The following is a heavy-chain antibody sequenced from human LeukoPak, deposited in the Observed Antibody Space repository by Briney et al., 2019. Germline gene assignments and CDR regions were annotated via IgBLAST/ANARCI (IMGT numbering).Heavy chain of an antibody. CDR1: GGTFSSYA. V-gene: IGHV1-69*06. CDR3: ARGTHGEATGQFDY. CDR2: IIPIFGTA. D-gene: IGHD1-26*01. Sequence: VASVKVSCKASGGTFSSYAISWVRQAPGQGLEWMGVIIPIFGTANYAQKFQGGVTITADKSTSTAYMELSSLRSEDTAVYYCARGTHGEATGQFDYWGQGTLVTVSS. J-gene: IGHJ4*02.